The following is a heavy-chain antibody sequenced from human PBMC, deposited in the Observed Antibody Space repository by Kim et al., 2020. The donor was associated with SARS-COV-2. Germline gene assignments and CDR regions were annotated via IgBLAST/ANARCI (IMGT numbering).Heavy chain of an antibody. J-gene: IGHJ4*02. CDR3: ARGGRDSSGLNY. V-gene: IGHV1-69*13. CDR1: GGTFSSYA. Sequence: SVKVSCKASGGTFSSYAISWVRQAPGQGLEWMGGIIPIFGTANYAQKFQGRVTITADESTRTAYMELSSLRSEDTAVYYCARGGRDSSGLNYWGQGTLVTVSS. CDR2: IIPIFGTA. D-gene: IGHD6-19*01.